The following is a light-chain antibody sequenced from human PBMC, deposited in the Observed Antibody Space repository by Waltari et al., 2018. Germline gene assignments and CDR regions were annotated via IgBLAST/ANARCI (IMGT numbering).Light chain of an antibody. CDR2: LAS. CDR3: QQYAGSPGT. Sequence: EIVLTQSPRTLSLSPGDRATLPSRATGWISRSYLAWYQQKPGQAPSLLIYLASSRATGIPDRFSGSGSGTDFTLSISRLEPEDFAVYYCQQYAGSPGTFGQGTKVEIK. V-gene: IGKV3-20*01. CDR1: GWISRSY. J-gene: IGKJ1*01.